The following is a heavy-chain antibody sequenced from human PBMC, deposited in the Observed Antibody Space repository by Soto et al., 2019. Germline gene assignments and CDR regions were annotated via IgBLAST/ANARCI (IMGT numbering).Heavy chain of an antibody. D-gene: IGHD3-10*02. J-gene: IGHJ6*02. CDR2: IIPIFGTA. V-gene: IGHV1-69*13. CDR1: GYTFTSYA. CDR3: ARDIGWLFGYYYGMDV. Sequence: ASVKVSCKASGYTFTSYAISWVRQAPGQGLEWMGGIIPIFGTANYAQKFQGRVTITADESTSTAYMELSSLRSEDTAVYYCARDIGWLFGYYYGMDVWGQGTTVTVSS.